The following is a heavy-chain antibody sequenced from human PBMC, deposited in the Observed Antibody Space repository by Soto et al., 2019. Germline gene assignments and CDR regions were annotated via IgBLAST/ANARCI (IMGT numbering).Heavy chain of an antibody. Sequence: QVQLVQSGAEVKEPGASVRVSCKASGYTFINFDISWVRQAAGQGLEWLGWMNPGSGKTGYASKFQGIVVMSGDAATETSDWELSCLTSDCTSVCSCARMASAGTLNWIDPWGLGTLVTVS. J-gene: IGHJ5*01. D-gene: IGHD6-13*01. V-gene: IGHV1-8*02. CDR3: ARMASAGTLNWIDP. CDR1: GYTFINFD. CDR2: MNPGSGKT.